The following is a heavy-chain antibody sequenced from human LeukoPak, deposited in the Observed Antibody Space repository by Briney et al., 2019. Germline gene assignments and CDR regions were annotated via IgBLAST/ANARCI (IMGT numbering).Heavy chain of an antibody. J-gene: IGHJ4*02. CDR1: GFTVSSSY. CDR3: VKDYNWNIFHY. V-gene: IGHV3-66*01. CDR2: IYSGGST. D-gene: IGHD1/OR15-1a*01. Sequence: PGGSLRLSCAATGFTVSSSYMSWVRQAPGKGLEWVSVIYSGGSTYYADSVKGRFTISRDNSKNMVYLQMSSLRADDTAVYYCVKDYNWNIFHYWGQGTLVTVSS.